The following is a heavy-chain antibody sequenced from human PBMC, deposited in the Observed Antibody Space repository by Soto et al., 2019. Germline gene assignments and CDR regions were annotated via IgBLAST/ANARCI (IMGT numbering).Heavy chain of an antibody. J-gene: IGHJ4*02. CDR2: IDPKSGGT. CDR1: GPTFIAYY. CDR3: ARGPGNVPE. D-gene: IGHD1-1*01. V-gene: IGHV1-2*06. Sequence: QLVQSGAEVKKPGASVRVSCKTSGPTFIAYYIHWVRQAHGQGLEWLGRIDPKSGGTSYEQKFLGRFTMTRDTSMNTAYMDLNRLTSDDTAVYYCARGPGNVPEWGQGTLITVSS.